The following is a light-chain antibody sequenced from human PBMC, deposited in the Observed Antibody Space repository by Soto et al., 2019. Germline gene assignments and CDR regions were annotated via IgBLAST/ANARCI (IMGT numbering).Light chain of an antibody. V-gene: IGKV4-1*01. CDR1: QSVLYSSNNKNY. CDR2: WAS. Sequence: DIVMTQSPDSLAVSLGERATINCKSSQSVLYSSNNKNYLAWYQQKPGQPPKLLIYWASTRESGVPDRFSGSGSGTDFTRTIGSLQAEDVAVYYCQQYYSSWTFGQGTKVEIK. CDR3: QQYYSSWT. J-gene: IGKJ1*01.